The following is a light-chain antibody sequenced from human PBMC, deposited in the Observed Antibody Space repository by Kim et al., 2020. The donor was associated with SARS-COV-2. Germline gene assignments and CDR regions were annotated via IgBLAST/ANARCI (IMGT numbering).Light chain of an antibody. J-gene: IGLJ2*01. V-gene: IGLV1-40*01. Sequence: RVTISCTGSSSNSGAGYDVPWYQQLPGTAPKLLIYGNSNRPSGVPDRFSGSKSGTSASLAITGLQAEDEADYYCQSYDSSLSGSVFGGGTQLTVL. CDR2: GNS. CDR1: SSNSGAGYD. CDR3: QSYDSSLSGSV.